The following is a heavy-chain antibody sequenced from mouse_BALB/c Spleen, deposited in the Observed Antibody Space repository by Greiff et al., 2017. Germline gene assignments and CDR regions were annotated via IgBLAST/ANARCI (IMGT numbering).Heavy chain of an antibody. J-gene: IGHJ4*01. Sequence: VQVVESGPGLVAPSQSLSITCTVSGFSLTSYGVHWVRQSPGKGLEWLGVIWSGGSTDYNAAFISRLSISKDNSKSQVFFKMNSLQANDTAIYYCARKWLRSAMDYWGQGTSVTVSS. CDR3: ARKWLRSAMDY. V-gene: IGHV2-2*02. CDR1: GFSLTSYG. CDR2: IWSGGST. D-gene: IGHD2-2*01.